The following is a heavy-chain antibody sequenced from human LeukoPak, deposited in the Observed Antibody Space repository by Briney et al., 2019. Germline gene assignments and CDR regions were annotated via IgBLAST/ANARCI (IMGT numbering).Heavy chain of an antibody. J-gene: IGHJ4*02. CDR2: INHSGST. D-gene: IGHD3-22*01. V-gene: IGHV4-34*01. CDR3: ARTVQKKIVVGIEVIFDY. Sequence: PSETLSLTCAVYGGSFSGYYWSWIRQPPGKGLEWIGEINHSGSTNYNPSLKSRVTISVDTSKNQFSLKLSSVTAADTAVYYCARTVQKKIVVGIEVIFDYWGQGTLVTVSS. CDR1: GGSFSGYY.